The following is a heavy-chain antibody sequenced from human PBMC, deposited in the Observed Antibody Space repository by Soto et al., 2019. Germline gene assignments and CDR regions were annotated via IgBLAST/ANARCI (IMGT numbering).Heavy chain of an antibody. J-gene: IGHJ4*02. V-gene: IGHV4-31*03. CDR2: IYYSGST. D-gene: IGHD1-20*01. Sequence: QVQLQESGPGLVKPSQTLSLTCTVSGGSISSGGYYWSWIRQHPGKGLEWIGYIYYSGSTYYNPTLKRRVTISVDTSKNQFSLKLSSVTAADTAVYYCARDRLTAGFGFDYWGQGTLVTVSS. CDR1: GGSISSGGYY. CDR3: ARDRLTAGFGFDY.